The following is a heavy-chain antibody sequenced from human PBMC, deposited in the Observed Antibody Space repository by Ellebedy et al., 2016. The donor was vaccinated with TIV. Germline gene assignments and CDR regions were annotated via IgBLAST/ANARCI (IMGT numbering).Heavy chain of an antibody. CDR3: AKGRGGGSDSSAPRYYFDY. CDR2: ISNTGSRT. J-gene: IGHJ4*02. V-gene: IGHV3-23*01. CDR1: GFSFNSYA. Sequence: PGGSLRLSCAASGFSFNSYAMSWVRQAPGKGLEWVSTISNTGSRTYYVDSVEGRFIISRDNSKRTLFLQMNSMRAEDTALYYWAKGRGGGSDSSAPRYYFDYWGLGTLVTVSS. D-gene: IGHD3-22*01.